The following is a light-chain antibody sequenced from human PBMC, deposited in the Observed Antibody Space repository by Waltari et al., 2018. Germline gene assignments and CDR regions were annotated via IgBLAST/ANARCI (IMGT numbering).Light chain of an antibody. CDR2: GKN. J-gene: IGLJ2*01. V-gene: IGLV3-19*01. CDR3: NSRDSSGNHHVV. Sequence: SSELTQDPAVSVALGQTVRITCQGDSLRSYYASWYQQKPGQAPVLVTYGKNNRPPGIPDRFSGSSSGNTASLTITGAQAGDEADYYCNSRDSSGNHHVVFGGGTKLTVL. CDR1: SLRSYY.